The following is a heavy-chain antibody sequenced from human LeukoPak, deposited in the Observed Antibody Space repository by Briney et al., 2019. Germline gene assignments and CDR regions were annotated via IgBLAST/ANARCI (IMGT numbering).Heavy chain of an antibody. J-gene: IGHJ4*02. CDR2: IYPGDPDT. CDR1: GYSFTSYW. D-gene: IGHD2-15*01. CDR3: ARGEGVCSGGSCYQSDF. V-gene: IGHV5-51*01. Sequence: GESLKISCKGSGYSFTSYWIGWVRQMPGKGLEWMGIIYPGDPDTTSSPSFQGQVTISVDNSINTAYLQWSSLKASDTAMYYCARGEGVCSGGSCYQSDFWGQGTLVTVSS.